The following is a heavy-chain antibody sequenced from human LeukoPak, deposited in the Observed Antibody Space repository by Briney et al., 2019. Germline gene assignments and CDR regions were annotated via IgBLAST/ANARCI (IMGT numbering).Heavy chain of an antibody. Sequence: GGSLRLSCAASGFTFTRYGMSWVRQAPGKGLEWVSSISGSGDSTYYADSVKGRFTISRDNSKNTLYLQMNSLRAEDTAVYYCARDRGLYSSSSEFDYWGQGTLVTVSS. CDR3: ARDRGLYSSSSEFDY. D-gene: IGHD6-6*01. J-gene: IGHJ4*02. CDR2: ISGSGDST. V-gene: IGHV3-23*01. CDR1: GFTFTRYG.